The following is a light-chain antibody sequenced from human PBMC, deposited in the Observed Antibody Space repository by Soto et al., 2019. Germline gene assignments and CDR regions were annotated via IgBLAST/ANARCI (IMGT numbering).Light chain of an antibody. CDR3: QHLNSYA. CDR2: AAS. V-gene: IGKV1-9*01. Sequence: DIQLTQSPSFLSASVGDRVTITCRASQDISSYFAWYQQKPGKAPKLLIYAASTLQSGVPSRFSGSGSGTEFNLTISSLQPEDFATYYCQHLNSYAFGVGTKVEIK. J-gene: IGKJ4*01. CDR1: QDISSY.